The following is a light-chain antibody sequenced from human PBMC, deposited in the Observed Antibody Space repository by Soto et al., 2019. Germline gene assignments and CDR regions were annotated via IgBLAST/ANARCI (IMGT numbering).Light chain of an antibody. CDR3: QQYGSSSLYT. CDR2: GGS. Sequence: EIVLTQSPGTLSLSPGERATLSCRASQSVSISYLAWYQQKPGQAPRLLIYGGSSSATGIPDRFSGSGSGTDFTLTISRLEPEDFAVYYCQQYGSSSLYTFGQGTKLEIK. CDR1: QSVSISY. J-gene: IGKJ2*01. V-gene: IGKV3-20*01.